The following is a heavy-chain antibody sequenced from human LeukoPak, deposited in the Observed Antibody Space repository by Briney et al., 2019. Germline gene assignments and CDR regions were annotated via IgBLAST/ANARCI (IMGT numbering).Heavy chain of an antibody. CDR1: GGSFSGYY. CDR3: ARAPDILTGYPFDY. V-gene: IGHV4-34*01. Sequence: SETLSLTCAVYGGSFSGYYWSWIRQPPGKGLEWIGEINHSGSTNYNPSLKSRVTISVDTSKNQFSLKLSSVTAADTAVYYCARAPDILTGYPFDYWGQGTLVTVSS. J-gene: IGHJ4*02. CDR2: INHSGST. D-gene: IGHD3-9*01.